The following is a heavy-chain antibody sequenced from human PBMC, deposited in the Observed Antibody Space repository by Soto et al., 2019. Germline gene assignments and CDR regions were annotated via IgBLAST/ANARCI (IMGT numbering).Heavy chain of an antibody. J-gene: IGHJ4*02. CDR2: IDPKSGGT. CDR3: ARVSMDVPE. CDR1: GPTFIAYY. D-gene: IGHD6-6*01. V-gene: IGHV1-2*02. Sequence: RLVQSGAEVKKPGASVKVSCKTSGPTFIAYYIHWVRQAPGQGLEWMGWIDPKSGGTTYEQKFLGRVTMTRDASINTAYMELNRLTSNDTAVYYCARVSMDVPEWGQGALLTVSS.